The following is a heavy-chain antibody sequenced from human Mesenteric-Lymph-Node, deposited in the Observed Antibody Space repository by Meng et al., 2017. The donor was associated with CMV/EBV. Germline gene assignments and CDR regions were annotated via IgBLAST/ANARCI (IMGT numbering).Heavy chain of an antibody. CDR1: GFTFSSYA. Sequence: GESLKISCAASGFTFSSYAMSWVRQAPGKGLEWVSSITRSSNYIYYVDSVKGPFTISRDNAKNSLYLQMNSLRAEDTAVYYCARDMLRYFDWTRPFDYWGQGTLVTVSS. CDR3: ARDMLRYFDWTRPFDY. J-gene: IGHJ4*02. D-gene: IGHD3-9*01. V-gene: IGHV3-21*01. CDR2: ITRSSNYI.